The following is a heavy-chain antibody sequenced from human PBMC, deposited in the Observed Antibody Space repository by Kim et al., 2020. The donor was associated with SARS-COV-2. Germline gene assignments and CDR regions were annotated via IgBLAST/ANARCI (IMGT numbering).Heavy chain of an antibody. CDR1: GFTFSSYA. D-gene: IGHD4-17*01. CDR2: ISSNGGST. V-gene: IGHV3-64D*09. Sequence: GGSLRLSCAASGFTFSSYAMHWVRQAPGKGLEYVSAISSNGGSTYYADSVKGRFTISRDNSKNTLYLQMSSLRAEDTAVYYCVKDITVTTFFLGAFDIWGQGTMVTVSS. J-gene: IGHJ3*02. CDR3: VKDITVTTFFLGAFDI.